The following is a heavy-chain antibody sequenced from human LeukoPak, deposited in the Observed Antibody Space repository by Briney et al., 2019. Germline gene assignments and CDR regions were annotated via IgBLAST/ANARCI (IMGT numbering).Heavy chain of an antibody. J-gene: IGHJ4*02. V-gene: IGHV4-61*01. CDR3: ARGGYCSGGSCYPDY. CDR1: GGSVSSGSYY. Sequence: PSETLSLTCIVSGGSVSSGSYYWSWIRQPPGKGLEWIGYIYYSGSTNYNPSLKSRVTISVDTSKNQFSLKLSSVTAADTAVYYCARGGYCSGGSCYPDYWGQGTLVTVSS. CDR2: IYYSGST. D-gene: IGHD2-15*01.